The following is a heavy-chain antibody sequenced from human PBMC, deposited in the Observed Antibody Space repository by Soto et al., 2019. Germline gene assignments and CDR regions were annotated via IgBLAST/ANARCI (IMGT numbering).Heavy chain of an antibody. D-gene: IGHD6-6*01. CDR2: INSDGSNT. V-gene: IGHV3-74*01. CDR3: TRSGSSPYYYGMDV. J-gene: IGHJ6*02. CDR1: GFTLSSYW. Sequence: EVQLVESGGGLVQPGGSLRLSCAASGFTLSSYWMHWVRQAPGKGLVWVSRINSDGSNTNYADSVKGRFTISRDNAKNTLYLQMNSLRAEDTAVYYCTRSGSSPYYYGMDVWGQGTTVTVSS.